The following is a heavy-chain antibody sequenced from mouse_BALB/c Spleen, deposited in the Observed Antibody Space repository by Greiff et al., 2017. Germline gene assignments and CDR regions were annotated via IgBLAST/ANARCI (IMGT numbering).Heavy chain of an antibody. V-gene: IGHV1-67*01. CDR3: ARGGYGKGAMDY. CDR1: GYTFTDYA. Sequence: QVQLQQSGPELVRPGVSVKISCKGSGYTFTDYAMHWVKQSHAKSLEWIGVISTYYGNTNYNQKFKGKATMTVDKSSSTAYMELARLTSDDSAIYYCARGGYGKGAMDYWGQGTSVTVSS. CDR2: ISTYYGNT. J-gene: IGHJ4*01. D-gene: IGHD2-10*02.